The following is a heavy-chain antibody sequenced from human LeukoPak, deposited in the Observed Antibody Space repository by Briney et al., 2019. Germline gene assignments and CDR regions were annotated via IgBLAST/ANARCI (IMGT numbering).Heavy chain of an antibody. CDR3: ARRYSSSWYSTVGRDWFDP. Sequence: SETLSLTCAVSGGSISSSHWWSWVRQPPGKGLEWIGEIYHSGSTNYHPSLKSRVTISVDKSKNQFSLKVSSVTAADTAVYYCARRYSSSWYSTVGRDWFDPWGQGTLVTVSS. J-gene: IGHJ5*02. V-gene: IGHV4-4*02. D-gene: IGHD6-13*01. CDR2: IYHSGST. CDR1: GGSISSSHW.